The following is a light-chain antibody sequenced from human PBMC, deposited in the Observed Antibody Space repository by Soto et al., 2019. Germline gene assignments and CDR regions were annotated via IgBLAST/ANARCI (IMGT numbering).Light chain of an antibody. J-gene: IGKJ1*01. V-gene: IGKV1-17*01. CDR3: RQHNSYPGT. CDR2: STA. Sequence: DIQMTPSPSSLSASVGDRVTITGRASQDIRNDLGWYQQKTANDPQRLIFSTASMQSGVISGLSGSGSAAAFIPTTSSLQPDDVVADYCRQHNSYPGTFGQGTKVDI. CDR1: QDIRND.